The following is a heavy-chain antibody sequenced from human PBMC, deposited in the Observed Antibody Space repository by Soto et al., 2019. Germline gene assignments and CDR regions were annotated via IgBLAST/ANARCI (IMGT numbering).Heavy chain of an antibody. D-gene: IGHD3-3*01. V-gene: IGHV1-69*12. J-gene: IGHJ5*02. Sequence: VQLVQSGAEVKKPGSSVNVSCKTSGGTFGNTAVTWVRQAPGQGLEWMGGIVPMFGTANYAQKFQGRVTINADESTNIAYMELRSLRSDDTAVYYCARDGDPGYTFWSGPLGGGRFDPWGQGTLVTVSS. CDR3: ARDGDPGYTFWSGPLGGGRFDP. CDR1: GGTFGNTA. CDR2: IVPMFGTA.